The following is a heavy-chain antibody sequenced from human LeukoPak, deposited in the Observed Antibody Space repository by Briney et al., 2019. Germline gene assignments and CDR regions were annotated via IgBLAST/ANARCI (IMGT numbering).Heavy chain of an antibody. J-gene: IGHJ3*02. CDR2: IRYDGSNK. V-gene: IGHV3-30*02. CDR3: ARVGRPVDAFDI. Sequence: GGSLRLSCAASGFTFSSYDMHWVRQAPGKGLEWVAFIRYDGSNKYYVDSVKGRFTISRDNSKNSLYLQMNSLRAEDTAVYYCARVGRPVDAFDIWGQGTMVTVSS. CDR1: GFTFSSYD.